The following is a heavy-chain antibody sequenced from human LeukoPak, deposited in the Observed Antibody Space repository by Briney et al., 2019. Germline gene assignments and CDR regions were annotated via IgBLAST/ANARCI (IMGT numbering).Heavy chain of an antibody. V-gene: IGHV6-1*01. CDR2: TYYRSRWYS. CDR3: ARTQGHLDL. CDR1: GDSVSSTNAA. J-gene: IGHJ2*01. Sequence: SQTLSLTCVLSGDSVSSTNAAWNWIRQSPSRGLEWLGRTYYRSRWYSEYARSVKSRITIDPDTSKSQFSLQLNSVTPEDAAVYYCARTQGHLDLWGRGTLVTVSS.